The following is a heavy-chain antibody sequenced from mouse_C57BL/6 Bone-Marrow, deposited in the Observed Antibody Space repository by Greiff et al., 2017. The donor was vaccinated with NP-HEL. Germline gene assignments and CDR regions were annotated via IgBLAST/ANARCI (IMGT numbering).Heavy chain of an antibody. J-gene: IGHJ1*03. CDR3: ARSHDGYYVGYFDV. Sequence: QVQLQQSGAELVRPGTSVKLSCKASGYTFTSYWMHWVKQRPGQGLEWIGVIDPSDSYTNYNQKFKGKATLTVDTSSSTAYMQLSSLTSEDSAVYYCARSHDGYYVGYFDVWGTGTTVTVSS. CDR1: GYTFTSYW. V-gene: IGHV1-59*01. D-gene: IGHD2-3*01. CDR2: IDPSDSYT.